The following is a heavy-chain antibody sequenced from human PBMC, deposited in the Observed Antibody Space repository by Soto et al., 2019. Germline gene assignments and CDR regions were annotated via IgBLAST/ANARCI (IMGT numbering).Heavy chain of an antibody. J-gene: IGHJ4*02. CDR1: GGSISSGGYS. CDR2: IYHSGST. D-gene: IGHD5-12*01. V-gene: IGHV4-30-2*01. CDR3: ARDSGPSGYDRWAYDY. Sequence: SETLSLTCAVSGGSISSGGYSWSWIRQPPGKGLEWIGYIYHSGSTYYNPSLKSRVTISVDRSKNQFYLKLSSVTAADTAVYYCARDSGPSGYDRWAYDYWGQGTLVTVSS.